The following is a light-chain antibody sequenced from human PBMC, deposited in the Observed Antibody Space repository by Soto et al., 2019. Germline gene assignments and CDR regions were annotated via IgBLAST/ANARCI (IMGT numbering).Light chain of an antibody. V-gene: IGKV1-5*02. CDR3: QQYDSYSTRT. J-gene: IGKJ1*01. CDR2: DAS. Sequence: DIQMTQSPSTLSASVGDRVTIICRASQNINSWVAWYQQKPGKAPKALIYDASSLESGDPSRFSGSGSGTYFTLTISSLQPDDFATYYCQQYDSYSTRTFGQGTKVDIK. CDR1: QNINSW.